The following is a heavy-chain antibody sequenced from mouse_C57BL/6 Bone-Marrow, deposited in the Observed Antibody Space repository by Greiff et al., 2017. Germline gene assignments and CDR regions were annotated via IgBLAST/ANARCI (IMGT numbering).Heavy chain of an antibody. Sequence: EVKLQESGPGLVKPSQSLSLTCSVTGYSITSGYYWNWIRQFPGNKLEWMGYISYDGSNNYNPSLKNRISITRDTSKNQFFLKLNSVTTEDTATYYCARGELPYAMDYWGQGTSVTVSS. D-gene: IGHD2-12*01. CDR1: GYSITSGYY. CDR2: ISYDGSN. CDR3: ARGELPYAMDY. J-gene: IGHJ4*01. V-gene: IGHV3-6*01.